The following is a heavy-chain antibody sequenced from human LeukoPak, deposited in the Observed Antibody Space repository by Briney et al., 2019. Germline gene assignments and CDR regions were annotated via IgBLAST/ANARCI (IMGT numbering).Heavy chain of an antibody. CDR3: ARAWWELSADY. CDR1: GFTFSSYW. CDR2: IKQDGSEK. J-gene: IGHJ4*02. D-gene: IGHD1-26*01. V-gene: IGHV3-7*01. Sequence: PGGSLRLSCAASGFTFSSYWMSWVRQAPGKGLEWVANIKQDGSEKYYVDSVKGRFSISRDNAKNSLYLQMNSLRAEDTAVYYCARAWWELSADYWGQGTLVTVSS.